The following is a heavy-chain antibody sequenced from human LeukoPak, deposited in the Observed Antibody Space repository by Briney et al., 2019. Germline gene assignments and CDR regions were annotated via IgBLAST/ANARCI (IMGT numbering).Heavy chain of an antibody. J-gene: IGHJ4*02. V-gene: IGHV3-23*01. Sequence: GGSLRLSCAASGFTFSNYAMSWVRQAPGKGLEWVSALSGSGGAIYYADSVRGRFTISRDNSKNTLYLQMNSLRVEDTAVYYCAKFQDTAMIPPDCWGQGTLVTVSS. D-gene: IGHD5-18*01. CDR1: GFTFSNYA. CDR2: LSGSGGAI. CDR3: AKFQDTAMIPPDC.